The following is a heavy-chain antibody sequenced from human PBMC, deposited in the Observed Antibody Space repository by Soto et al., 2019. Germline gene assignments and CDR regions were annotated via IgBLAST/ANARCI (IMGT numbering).Heavy chain of an antibody. J-gene: IGHJ3*02. Sequence: GESLKISCNGSGYGFTSYWIGWVRQMPGKGLEWMGIIYPGDSDTRYSPSFQGQVTISADKSISTAYLQWSSLKASDTAMYYCARSGILTGRPRDASDIRGKGPMVTVSS. CDR2: IYPGDSDT. V-gene: IGHV5-51*01. CDR3: ARSGILTGRPRDASDI. D-gene: IGHD3-9*01. CDR1: GYGFTSYW.